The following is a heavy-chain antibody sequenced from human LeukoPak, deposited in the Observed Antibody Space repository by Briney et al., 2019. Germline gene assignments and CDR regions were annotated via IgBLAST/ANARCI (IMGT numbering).Heavy chain of an antibody. CDR2: IYYSGST. Sequence: PSETLSLTCTVSGGSISTSSYYWSWIRQPPGKGLEWIGYIYYSGSTNYNPSLKSRVTISVDTSKNQFSLKLSSVTAADTAVYYCAREGGQYSSRLDDAFDIWGQGTMVTVSS. J-gene: IGHJ3*02. V-gene: IGHV4-61*01. CDR1: GGSISTSSYY. CDR3: AREGGQYSSRLDDAFDI. D-gene: IGHD6-13*01.